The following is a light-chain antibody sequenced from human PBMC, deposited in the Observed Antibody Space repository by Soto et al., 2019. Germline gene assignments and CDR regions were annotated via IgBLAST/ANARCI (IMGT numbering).Light chain of an antibody. J-gene: IGLJ1*01. V-gene: IGLV2-23*01. CDR2: EDT. CDR1: SSDVGSYNL. Sequence: QSVLTQPASVSGSPGQTITISCTGTSSDVGSYNLVSWYQQHPGQAPKAMIYEDTKRPSGVSDRFSGSTSGNTASLTISGLQAEDEADYYCCSYAGSSKVFGSGTKLTVL. CDR3: CSYAGSSKV.